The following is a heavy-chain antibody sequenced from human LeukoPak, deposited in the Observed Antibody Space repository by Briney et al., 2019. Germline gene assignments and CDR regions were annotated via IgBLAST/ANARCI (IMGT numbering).Heavy chain of an antibody. CDR2: IYSGGCT. D-gene: IGHD6-25*01. CDR3: ALTMGSSAPSTPHYYYYYYMDV. CDR1: GFTVSSNY. V-gene: IGHV3-53*01. J-gene: IGHJ6*03. Sequence: GGSLRLSCAASGFTVSSNYMSWVRQAPGKGLEWVSVIYSGGCTYYADSVKGRFTISRDNSKNTLYLQMNSLRAEDTAVYYCALTMGSSAPSTPHYYYYYYMDVWGKGTTVTVSS.